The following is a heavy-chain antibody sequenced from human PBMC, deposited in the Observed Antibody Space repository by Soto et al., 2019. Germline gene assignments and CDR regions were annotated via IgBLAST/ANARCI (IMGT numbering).Heavy chain of an antibody. CDR3: ARDSILTGYSPYRWFDH. Sequence: ASVKVSCKASGYTFTGYYMHWVRQAPGQGLEWMGWINPNSGGRNYAQKFQGRVTMTRDTSISTAYMELSRLRSDDTAVYYCARDSILTGYSPYRWFDHWGQGTLVTVFS. CDR2: INPNSGGR. V-gene: IGHV1-2*02. J-gene: IGHJ5*02. CDR1: GYTFTGYY. D-gene: IGHD3-9*01.